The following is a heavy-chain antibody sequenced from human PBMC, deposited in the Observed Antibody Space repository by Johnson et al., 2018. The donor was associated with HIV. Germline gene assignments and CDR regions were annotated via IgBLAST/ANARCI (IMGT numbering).Heavy chain of an antibody. CDR3: ARDSDISLGVAGAFDI. D-gene: IGHD3-9*01. CDR2: IWYNGSKK. J-gene: IGHJ3*02. V-gene: IGHV3-33*01. Sequence: QVQLVESGGGVVQPGRSLRLSCAASGFSFSNYAMHWVRQAPGKGLEWVAVIWYNGSKKYYADSVKGRFTISRDNAKNALYVQMNSLRAEDTAVYYCARDSDISLGVAGAFDIWGQGTMVTVSA. CDR1: GFSFSNYA.